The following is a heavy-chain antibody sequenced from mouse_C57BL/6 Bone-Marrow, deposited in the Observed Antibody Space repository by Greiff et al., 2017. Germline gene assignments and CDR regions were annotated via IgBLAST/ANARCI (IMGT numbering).Heavy chain of an antibody. V-gene: IGHV1-81*01. D-gene: IGHD1-1*01. CDR3: ARGAYYYYGSSYVEFAY. CDR1: GYTFTSYG. CDR2: IYPRSGNT. Sequence: VKLVESGAELARPGASVKLSCKASGYTFTSYGISWVKQRTGQGLEWIGEIYPRSGNTYYNEKFKGKATLTADKSSSTAYMELRSLTSEDSAVYFCARGAYYYYGSSYVEFAYWGQGTLVTVSA. J-gene: IGHJ3*01.